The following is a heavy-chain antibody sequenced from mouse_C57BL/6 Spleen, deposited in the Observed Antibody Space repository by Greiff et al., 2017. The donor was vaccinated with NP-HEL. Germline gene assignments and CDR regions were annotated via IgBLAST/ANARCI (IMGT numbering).Heavy chain of an antibody. Sequence: QVQLQQPGAELVRPGSSVKLSCKASGYTFTSYWMDWVKQRPGQGLEWIGNIYPSDSETHYNQKFKDKATLHVDKSSSTAYMQLSSLTSEDSAVYYCARRGSSSFYFDYWGQGTTLTVSS. D-gene: IGHD1-1*01. CDR3: ARRGSSSFYFDY. V-gene: IGHV1-61*01. J-gene: IGHJ2*01. CDR2: IYPSDSET. CDR1: GYTFTSYW.